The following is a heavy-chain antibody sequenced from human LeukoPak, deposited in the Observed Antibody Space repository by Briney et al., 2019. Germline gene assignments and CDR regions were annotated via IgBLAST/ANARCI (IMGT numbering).Heavy chain of an antibody. CDR2: ISLTGQT. Sequence: SETLSLTCGVSGGSISSTNWWSWVRQSPGQGLEWIGEISLTGQTNYNPSLSGRVTMLLDESSNHLSLHLTSVTAADTATYYCSGESGAFCPFGYWGQGTLVIVPS. J-gene: IGHJ4*02. D-gene: IGHD1-26*01. CDR1: GGSISSTNW. CDR3: SGESGAFCPFGY. V-gene: IGHV4-4*02.